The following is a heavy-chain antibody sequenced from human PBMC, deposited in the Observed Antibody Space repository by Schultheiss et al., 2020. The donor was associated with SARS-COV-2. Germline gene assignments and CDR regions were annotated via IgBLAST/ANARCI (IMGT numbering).Heavy chain of an antibody. J-gene: IGHJ4*02. Sequence: SETLSLTCTVSGGSISSYYWSWIRQPPGKGLEWIGYIYYSGSTNYNPSLKSRVTMSVDTSKNQFSLKLSSVTAADTAVYYCASGREQIDYWGQGTLVTVSS. CDR3: ASGREQIDY. CDR1: GGSISSYY. CDR2: IYYSGST. V-gene: IGHV4-59*12. D-gene: IGHD5-24*01.